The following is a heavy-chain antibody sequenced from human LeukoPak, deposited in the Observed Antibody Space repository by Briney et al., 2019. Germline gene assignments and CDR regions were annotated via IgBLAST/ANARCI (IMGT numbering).Heavy chain of an antibody. Sequence: GGSLRLSCTASGFTFSSYAMSWVRQAPGKGLEWVSAISGSGDSTYYADSVKGRFTISRDNPKNTLYLQMNSPRAEDTAIYYCAKDLRYVGSRKDWFDPWGQGTLVTVSS. CDR1: GFTFSSYA. V-gene: IGHV3-23*01. CDR3: AKDLRYVGSRKDWFDP. D-gene: IGHD3-10*02. J-gene: IGHJ5*02. CDR2: ISGSGDST.